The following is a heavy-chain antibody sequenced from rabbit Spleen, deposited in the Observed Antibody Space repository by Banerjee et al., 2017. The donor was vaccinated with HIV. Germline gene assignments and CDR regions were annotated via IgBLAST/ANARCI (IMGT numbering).Heavy chain of an antibody. CDR3: ARSINWANRALNL. CDR2: IYTGSGAT. Sequence: EESGGDLVKPDGSLTLTCTASGLSFSNSYWIFWVRQAPGKGLEWIASIYTGSGATYYANWAKGRFTVSKTSSTTVDLKMTSLTAADTATYFCARSINWANRALNLWGPGTLVTV. V-gene: IGHV1S45*01. J-gene: IGHJ4*01. D-gene: IGHD1-1*01. CDR1: GLSFSNSYW.